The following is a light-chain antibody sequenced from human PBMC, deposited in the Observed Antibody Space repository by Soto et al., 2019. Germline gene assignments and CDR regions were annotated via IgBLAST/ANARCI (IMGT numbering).Light chain of an antibody. CDR1: SSHIRAGYD. V-gene: IGLV1-40*01. J-gene: IGLJ1*01. CDR2: GNS. Sequence: QPPPGYGGPWRRVPHPCKRKSSHIRAGYDVHWYQQLPGTAPKLLIYGNSNRPSGVPDRFSGSKSGTSASLAITGLQAEDEADYYCQSYDSSLSVRYVFGTGTKVTVL. CDR3: QSYDSSLSVRYV.